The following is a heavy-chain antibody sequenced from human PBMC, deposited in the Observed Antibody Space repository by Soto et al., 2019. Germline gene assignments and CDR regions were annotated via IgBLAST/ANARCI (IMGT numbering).Heavy chain of an antibody. CDR1: GYSFTSYW. J-gene: IGHJ6*02. Sequence: GESLKISCKGSGYSFTSYWISWVRQMPGKGLEWMGRIDPSDSYTNYSPSFQGHVTISADKSISTAYLQWSSLKASDTAMYYCARRGAADGTYYYYGMDVWGQGTTVTVSS. CDR2: IDPSDSYT. V-gene: IGHV5-10-1*01. D-gene: IGHD6-13*01. CDR3: ARRGAADGTYYYYGMDV.